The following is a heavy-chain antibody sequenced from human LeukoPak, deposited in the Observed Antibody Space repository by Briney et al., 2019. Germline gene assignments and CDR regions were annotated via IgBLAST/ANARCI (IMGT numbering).Heavy chain of an antibody. Sequence: ASVKVSCKASGYTFTSYYMHWVRQAPGQGREWMGIINPSGGSTSYAQKFQGRVTMTRDTSTSTVYMELSSLRSEDTAVYYCARQLITMIVVDAFDIWGQGTMVTVSS. CDR1: GYTFTSYY. V-gene: IGHV1-46*01. D-gene: IGHD3-22*01. CDR2: INPSGGST. CDR3: ARQLITMIVVDAFDI. J-gene: IGHJ3*02.